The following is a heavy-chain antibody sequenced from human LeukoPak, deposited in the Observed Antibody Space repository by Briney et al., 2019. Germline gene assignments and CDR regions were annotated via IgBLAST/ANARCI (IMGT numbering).Heavy chain of an antibody. Sequence: SETLSLTCAVYGGSFSGYYWSWIRQPPGKGLEWIGEINHSGSTNYNPSLKSRVTISVDTSKNQFSLKLSSVTAADTAVYYCARRPTWGDFWSGYYLGFDYWGQGTLVTVSS. CDR3: ARRPTWGDFWSGYYLGFDY. J-gene: IGHJ4*02. CDR2: INHSGST. V-gene: IGHV4-34*01. D-gene: IGHD3-3*01. CDR1: GGSFSGYY.